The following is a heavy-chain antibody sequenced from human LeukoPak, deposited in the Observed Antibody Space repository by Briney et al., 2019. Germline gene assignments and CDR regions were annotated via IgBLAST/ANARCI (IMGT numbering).Heavy chain of an antibody. Sequence: GASVKVSCKASGYTFTNYGFNWVRLAPGQGLEWMGWISGYNGNTNYAQKFQGRVTMTTDTSTSTAYMELRSLRSDDTAVYYCARGGRDPPYYYMDVWGTGTTVTISS. CDR2: ISGYNGNT. D-gene: IGHD2-21*02. J-gene: IGHJ6*03. CDR1: GYTFTNYG. V-gene: IGHV1-18*01. CDR3: ARGGRDPPYYYMDV.